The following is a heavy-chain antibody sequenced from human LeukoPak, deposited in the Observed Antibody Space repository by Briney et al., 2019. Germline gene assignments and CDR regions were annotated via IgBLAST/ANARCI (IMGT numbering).Heavy chain of an antibody. CDR3: AKSRRSFWSGPFDS. D-gene: IGHD3-3*01. Sequence: GGSLRLSCAASGFTFNSYGMDWVRQAPGKGLEWVAVISYDGSNKYYADSVKGRFTISRDNSKNTLYLQMNSLRAEDTAVYYCAKSRRSFWSGPFDSWGQGTQVTVSS. CDR1: GFTFNSYG. J-gene: IGHJ4*02. V-gene: IGHV3-30*18. CDR2: ISYDGSNK.